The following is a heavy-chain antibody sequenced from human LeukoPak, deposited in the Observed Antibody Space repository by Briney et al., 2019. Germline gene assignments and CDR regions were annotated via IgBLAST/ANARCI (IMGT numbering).Heavy chain of an antibody. Sequence: PGGSLRLSCAASGFIFSDYHIHWVRQAPGKGLEWVSAISGSGGSTYYADSVKGRFTISRDNSKNTLYLQMNSLRAEDTAVYYCAKDRVITMIVVVISGFDYWGQGTLVTVSS. V-gene: IGHV3-23*01. D-gene: IGHD3-22*01. CDR2: ISGSGGST. CDR1: GFIFSDYH. J-gene: IGHJ4*02. CDR3: AKDRVITMIVVVISGFDY.